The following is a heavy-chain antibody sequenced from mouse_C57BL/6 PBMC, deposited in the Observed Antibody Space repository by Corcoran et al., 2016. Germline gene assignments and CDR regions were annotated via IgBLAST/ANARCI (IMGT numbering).Heavy chain of an antibody. V-gene: IGHV9-3*01. D-gene: IGHD2-3*01. J-gene: IGHJ4*01. CDR1: GYTFTTYG. CDR3: AADGYYDYYAMDY. Sequence: QIQLVQSGPELKKPGETVKISCKASGYTFTTYGMSWVKQAPGKGLKWMGWINTYSGVPTYADDFKGRFAFSLETSASTAYLQINNLKNEDTATYFCAADGYYDYYAMDYWGQGTSVTVSS. CDR2: INTYSGVP.